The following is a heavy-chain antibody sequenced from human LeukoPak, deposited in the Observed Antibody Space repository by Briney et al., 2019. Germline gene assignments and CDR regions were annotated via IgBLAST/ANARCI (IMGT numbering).Heavy chain of an antibody. V-gene: IGHV3-30*02. CDR1: GFTFSSYD. D-gene: IGHD2-8*02. CDR3: AKSSGQPYYFDY. CDR2: IRYDGSNK. J-gene: IGHJ4*02. Sequence: GGSLRLSCAASGFTFSSYDMHWVCQAPGKGLEWVAFIRYDGSNKYYADSVKGRFTISRDNSKNTLYLQMNSLRAEDTAVYYCAKSSGQPYYFDYWGQGTLVTVSS.